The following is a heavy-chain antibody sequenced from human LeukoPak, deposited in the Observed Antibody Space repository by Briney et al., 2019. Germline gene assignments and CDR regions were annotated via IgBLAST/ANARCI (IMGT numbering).Heavy chain of an antibody. CDR2: IYHSGST. CDR3: ASKNYYDSSGYAFDI. Sequence: PSETLSLTCTVSDYSISSGYYWGWIRQPPGKGLEWIGSIYHSGSTYYNPSLKSRVTISVDTSKNQFSLKLSSVTAADTAVYYCASKNYYDSSGYAFDIWGQGTMVTVSS. CDR1: DYSISSGYY. D-gene: IGHD3-22*01. V-gene: IGHV4-38-2*02. J-gene: IGHJ3*02.